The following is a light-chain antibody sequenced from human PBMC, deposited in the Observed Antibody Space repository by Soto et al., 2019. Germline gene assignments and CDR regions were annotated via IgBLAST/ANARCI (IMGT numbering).Light chain of an antibody. CDR2: DAS. CDR3: QHRGNWPLT. J-gene: IGKJ4*01. Sequence: EIVLTESPVTLAVSPGERATLSCRASQSVSRSLAWYQQKPGQAPRLLIYDASNTATGIPARFSGSGSGTDFTLTISSLEPEDFAVYFCQHRGNWPLTFGGGTKVDIK. V-gene: IGKV3-11*01. CDR1: QSVSRS.